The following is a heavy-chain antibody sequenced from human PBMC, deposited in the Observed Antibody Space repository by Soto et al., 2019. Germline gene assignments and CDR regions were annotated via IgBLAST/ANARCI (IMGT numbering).Heavy chain of an antibody. J-gene: IGHJ4*02. D-gene: IGHD4-17*01. CDR3: ATQDYGDYVPYYFDY. V-gene: IGHV3-30*03. CDR1: GFTFSSYG. CDR2: ISYDGSNK. Sequence: QVQLVESGGGVVQPGRSLRLSCAASGFTFSSYGMHWVCQAPGKGLEWVAVISYDGSNKYYADSVKGRFTISRDNSKNTLYLQMNSLRAEDTAVYYCATQDYGDYVPYYFDYWGQGTLVTVSS.